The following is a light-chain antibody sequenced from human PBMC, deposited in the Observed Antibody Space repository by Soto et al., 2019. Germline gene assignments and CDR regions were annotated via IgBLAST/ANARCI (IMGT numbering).Light chain of an antibody. V-gene: IGLV2-14*01. Sequence: QSVLTQPASVSGSPGQSITISCTGTSSDVGGYNYVSWYQQHPGKAPKLMIYEFSNRPSGVSNRFSGSKSGNTASLTISGLQAEDEADYYCSSYTSSSPDWVFGGGTKLTVL. J-gene: IGLJ3*02. CDR3: SSYTSSSPDWV. CDR2: EFS. CDR1: SSDVGGYNY.